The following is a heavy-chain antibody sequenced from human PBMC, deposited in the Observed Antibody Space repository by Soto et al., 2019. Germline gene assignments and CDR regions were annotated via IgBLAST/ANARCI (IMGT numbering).Heavy chain of an antibody. CDR1: GGSISNVGYC. CDR2: IYYSGST. CDR3: ARWYSSSWGYDAFDI. V-gene: IGHV4-31*03. D-gene: IGHD6-13*01. J-gene: IGHJ3*02. Sequence: SDTMPLTCTVSGGSISNVGYCWSWIRQHPGKGLEWIGYIYYSGSTYYNPSLKSRVTISVDTSKNQFSLKLSSVTAADTAVYYCARWYSSSWGYDAFDIWGQGTMVTVSS.